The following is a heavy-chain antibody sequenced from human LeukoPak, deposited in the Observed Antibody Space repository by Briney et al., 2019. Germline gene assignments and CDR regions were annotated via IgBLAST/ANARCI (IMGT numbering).Heavy chain of an antibody. D-gene: IGHD2-8*01. CDR2: ISAYNGNT. CDR3: ARVVLMVYAVDY. Sequence: ASVKVSCKASGYTFTSYGISWVRQAPGQGLEWMGWISAYNGNTNYAQKLQGRVTMTTDTSTSTACMELRSLRSDDTAVYYCARVVLMVYAVDYWGQGTLVTVSS. J-gene: IGHJ4*02. V-gene: IGHV1-18*01. CDR1: GYTFTSYG.